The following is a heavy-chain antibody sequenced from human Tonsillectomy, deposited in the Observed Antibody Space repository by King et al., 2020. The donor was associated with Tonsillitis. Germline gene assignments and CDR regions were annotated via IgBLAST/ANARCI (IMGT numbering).Heavy chain of an antibody. J-gene: IGHJ4*02. Sequence: QLVQSGGEVKKPGASVKVSCKASGYTFTSYGISWVRQAPGQGLEWMGWISGYNGNKKYAQKLQGRVTMTTDTSTSTAYMELRSLGSDDTAVYYCATEETPAAGVDYWGQGTLVTVSS. CDR2: ISGYNGNK. CDR1: GYTFTSYG. CDR3: ATEETPAAGVDY. D-gene: IGHD1-14*01. V-gene: IGHV1-18*01.